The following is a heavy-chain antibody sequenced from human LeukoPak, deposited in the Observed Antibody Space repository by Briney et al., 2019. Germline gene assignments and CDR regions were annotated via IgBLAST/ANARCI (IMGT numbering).Heavy chain of an antibody. V-gene: IGHV3-43*01. CDR1: GFTFDDYT. CDR3: AKGDYGDYYYYGMDV. Sequence: PGGSLRLSCAASGFTFDDYTMPWVRQAPGKGLEWVSLISWDGGSTYYADSVKGRFTISRDNSKNSLYLQMNSLRTEDTALYYCAKGDYGDYYYYGMDVWGQGTTVTVSS. D-gene: IGHD4-17*01. CDR2: ISWDGGST. J-gene: IGHJ6*02.